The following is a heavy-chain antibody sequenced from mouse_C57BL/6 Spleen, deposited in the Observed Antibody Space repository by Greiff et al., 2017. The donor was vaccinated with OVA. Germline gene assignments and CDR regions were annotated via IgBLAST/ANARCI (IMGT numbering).Heavy chain of an antibody. D-gene: IGHD1-1*01. CDR3: VYGSSYGYYAMDY. J-gene: IGHJ4*01. CDR2: IDPSDSET. Sequence: VQLQQPGAELVRPGSSVKLSCKASGYTFTSYWMHWVKQRPIQGLEWIGNIDPSDSETHYNQKFKDKATLTVDKSSSTAYMQLSSLTSEDSAVYYCVYGSSYGYYAMDYWGQGTSVTVSS. CDR1: GYTFTSYW. V-gene: IGHV1-52*01.